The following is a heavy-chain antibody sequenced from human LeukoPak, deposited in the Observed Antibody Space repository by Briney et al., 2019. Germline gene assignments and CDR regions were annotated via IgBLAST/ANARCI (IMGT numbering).Heavy chain of an antibody. V-gene: IGHV3-48*02. CDR2: IRSSSSTI. J-gene: IGHJ4*02. CDR1: GFSFSSYS. D-gene: IGHD3-10*01. Sequence: GGSLRLSCAASGFSFSSYSMNWVRHAPGKGLEWVSYIRSSSSTIYYADSVKGRFTISRDNAKNSLYLHMNSLRDEDTAVYYCARAGSHYYGSGSGFYFDYWGQGTLVTVSS. CDR3: ARAGSHYYGSGSGFYFDY.